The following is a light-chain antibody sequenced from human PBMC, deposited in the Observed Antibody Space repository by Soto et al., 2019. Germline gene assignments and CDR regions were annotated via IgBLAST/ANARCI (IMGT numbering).Light chain of an antibody. CDR2: EAS. J-gene: IGKJ5*01. CDR3: QQYNNWPSIT. Sequence: EIVMTQSPATLSVSPGERATLSCRASQSVSSKFAWYQQKPGQAPRLLIYEASTRATGIPDRFSGRGSGTEFTLTISSLQSEYCAVYYCQQYNNWPSITFGQGTRLEIK. V-gene: IGKV3-15*01. CDR1: QSVSSK.